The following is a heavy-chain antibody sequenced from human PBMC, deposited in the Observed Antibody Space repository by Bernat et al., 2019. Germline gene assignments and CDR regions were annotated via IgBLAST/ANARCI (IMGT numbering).Heavy chain of an antibody. D-gene: IGHD6-6*01. J-gene: IGHJ6*03. V-gene: IGHV7-4-1*02. CDR3: ARGPRSIYYYYYYMDV. Sequence: QVRLVQSGSELKKPGASVKVSCKASGYTFTSYAMNWVRQAPGQGLEWMGWINTNTGNPTYAQGFTGRFVFSLDTSVSTAYLQISSLKAEDTAVYYCARGPRSIYYYYYYMDVWGKGTTVTVSS. CDR1: GYTFTSYA. CDR2: INTNTGNP.